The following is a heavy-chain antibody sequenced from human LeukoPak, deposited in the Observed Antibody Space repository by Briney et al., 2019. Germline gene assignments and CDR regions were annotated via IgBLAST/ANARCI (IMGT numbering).Heavy chain of an antibody. V-gene: IGHV1-2*02. CDR2: INPNSGGT. CDR3: ARDGEDIVVVPAASHSFYYYYYYMDV. Sequence: GASVKVSCKASGYTFTGYYMHWVRQAPGQGLEWMGWINPNSGGTNYAQKFQGRVTMTRDTSISTAYMELSRLRSDDTAVYYCARDGEDIVVVPAASHSFYYYYYYMDVWGKGTTVTVSS. D-gene: IGHD2-2*01. CDR1: GYTFTGYY. J-gene: IGHJ6*03.